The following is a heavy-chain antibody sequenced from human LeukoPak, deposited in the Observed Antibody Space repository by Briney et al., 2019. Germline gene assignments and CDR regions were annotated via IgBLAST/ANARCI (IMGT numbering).Heavy chain of an antibody. V-gene: IGHV4-30-4*01. CDR2: IYYSGST. J-gene: IGHJ4*02. CDR1: GGSISSGDYY. D-gene: IGHD5-12*01. CDR3: ARISHVAPGDY. Sequence: SETLSLTCTVSGGSISSGDYYWSWIRQPPGKGLEWIGYIYYSGSTYYNPSLKSRVTISVDTSKNQFSLKLSSVTAADTAVYYCARISHVAPGDYWGQGTLVTVSS.